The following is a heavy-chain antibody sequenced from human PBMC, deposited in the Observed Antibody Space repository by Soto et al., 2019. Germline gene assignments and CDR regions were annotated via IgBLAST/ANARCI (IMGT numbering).Heavy chain of an antibody. V-gene: IGHV3-30-3*01. D-gene: IGHD3-3*01. J-gene: IGHJ4*02. CDR1: GFNFISYA. CDR2: ISYDGSNK. Sequence: GGSLRLSCTASGFNFISYAMHWVRQAPGKGLEWVAVISYDGSNKYYADSVKGRFTISRDNSKNTVYLQMNSLRAEDTAVYYCASVSVSVFWSGYVYWGQGTLVTVSS. CDR3: ASVSVSVFWSGYVY.